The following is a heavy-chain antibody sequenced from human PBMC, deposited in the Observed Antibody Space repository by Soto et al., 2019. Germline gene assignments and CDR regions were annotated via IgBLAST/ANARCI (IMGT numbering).Heavy chain of an antibody. CDR1: GFTFSSYA. V-gene: IGHV3-23*01. CDR2: ISGSGGST. Sequence: LRLSCAASGFTFSSYAMSWVRQAPGKGLEWVSAISGSGGSTYYADSVKGRFTISRDNSKNTLYLQMNSLRAEDTAVYYCAKDSIFTPTYFDYWGQGTLVTVSS. J-gene: IGHJ4*02. CDR3: AKDSIFTPTYFDY. D-gene: IGHD3-3*01.